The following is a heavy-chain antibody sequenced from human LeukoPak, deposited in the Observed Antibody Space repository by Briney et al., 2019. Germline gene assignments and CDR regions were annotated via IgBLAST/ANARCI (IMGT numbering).Heavy chain of an antibody. CDR1: GFTFSSYS. D-gene: IGHD6-13*01. J-gene: IGHJ4*02. V-gene: IGHV3-48*04. CDR3: ARSQFGSSWLYFDY. Sequence: PGGSLRLSCAASGFTFSSYSMNWVRQAPGKGLEWVSYISSSSSTIYYADSVKGRFTISRDNAKNSLYLQMNSLRAEDTAVYYCARSQFGSSWLYFDYWGQGTLVTVSS. CDR2: ISSSSSTI.